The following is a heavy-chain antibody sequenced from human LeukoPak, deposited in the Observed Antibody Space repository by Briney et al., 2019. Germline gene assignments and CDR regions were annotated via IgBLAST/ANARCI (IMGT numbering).Heavy chain of an antibody. J-gene: IGHJ4*02. V-gene: IGHV4-34*01. D-gene: IGHD3-10*01. CDR1: GGSFSGYY. CDR2: INHSGST. Sequence: SETLSLTCAVYGGSFSGYYWSWIRQPPGKGLEWIGEINHSGSTNYNPSLKSRVTISVDTSKNQFSLKLSSVTAADTAVYYCARAVLWFGETSLNVDYWGQGTLVTVSS. CDR3: ARAVLWFGETSLNVDY.